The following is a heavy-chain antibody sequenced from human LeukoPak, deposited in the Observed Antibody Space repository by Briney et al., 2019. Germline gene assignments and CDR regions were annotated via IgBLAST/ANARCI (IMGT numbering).Heavy chain of an antibody. V-gene: IGHV3-23*01. CDR2: FSGSGGTT. J-gene: IGHJ6*03. CDR3: ANGNRCTSPNCLGYYYFYMDV. D-gene: IGHD2-8*01. CDR1: GFTFSSYA. Sequence: GGSLRLSCAASGFTFSSYAMNWVRQAPGRGLEWVSGFSGSGGTTYYADSVKGRYTISRDNSKNTLYLQMNSLRAEDTAVYYCANGNRCTSPNCLGYYYFYMDVWGKGTTITVSS.